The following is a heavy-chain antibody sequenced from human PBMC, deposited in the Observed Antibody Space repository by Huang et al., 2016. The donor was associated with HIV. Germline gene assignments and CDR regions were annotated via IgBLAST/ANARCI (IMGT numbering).Heavy chain of an antibody. CDR1: GYIFSNYD. Sequence: QVQLVQSGPEVKKPGASVKVSCQTSGYIFSNYDLNWVRQAPGQGLQWMGWLNPNSGKTAYGHNFPGRVTLTRSTSTGAAYMVLNSLTSQDTAVYYCARLTSGWYQDYWGQGTLVTVSS. V-gene: IGHV1-8*01. CDR2: LNPNSGKT. CDR3: ARLTSGWYQDY. J-gene: IGHJ4*02. D-gene: IGHD6-19*01.